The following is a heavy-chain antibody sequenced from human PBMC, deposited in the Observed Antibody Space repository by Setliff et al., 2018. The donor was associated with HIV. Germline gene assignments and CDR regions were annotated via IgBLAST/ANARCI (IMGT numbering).Heavy chain of an antibody. CDR2: VNHSEST. Sequence: PSETLSLTCAVYTASLSDYHWNWIRQVPEKGLEWIGEVNHSESTNYHPALKSRATISLDTSKSQVHLTLTSVTAADTAVYHCARVGSVGYYRFFDYWGQGALVTVSS. D-gene: IGHD1-26*01. CDR3: ARVGSVGYYRFFDY. V-gene: IGHV4-34*10. J-gene: IGHJ4*02. CDR1: TASLSDYH.